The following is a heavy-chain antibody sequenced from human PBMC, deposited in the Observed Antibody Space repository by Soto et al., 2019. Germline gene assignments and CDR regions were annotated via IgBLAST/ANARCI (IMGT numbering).Heavy chain of an antibody. CDR1: GVTFSSYA. CDR2: IIPIFGTA. Sequence: ASVKVSCKASGVTFSSYAISWVRQAPGQGLEWMGGIIPIFGTANYAQKFQGRVTITADESTSTAYMELSSLRSEDTAVYYCARGRWVDAFDIWGQGTMVTVSS. CDR3: ARGRWVDAFDI. J-gene: IGHJ3*02. D-gene: IGHD4-17*01. V-gene: IGHV1-69*13.